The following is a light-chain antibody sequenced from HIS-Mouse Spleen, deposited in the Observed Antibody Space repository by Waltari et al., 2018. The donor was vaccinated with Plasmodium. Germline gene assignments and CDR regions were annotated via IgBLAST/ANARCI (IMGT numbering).Light chain of an antibody. V-gene: IGLV2-23*01. J-gene: IGLJ2*01. CDR2: EGS. CDR3: CSYAGSSTL. Sequence: QSALTQPASVSGSPGQSITISCTGTSSDVGSYNLVSWYQQHPGQAPKLMIYEGSKRPSGGSNRFSGSKSGNTASLTISGLQAEDEADYYCCSYAGSSTLFGGGTKLTVL. CDR1: SSDVGSYNL.